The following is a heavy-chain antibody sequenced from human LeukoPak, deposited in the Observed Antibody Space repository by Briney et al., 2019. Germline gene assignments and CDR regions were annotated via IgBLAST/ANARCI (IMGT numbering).Heavy chain of an antibody. J-gene: IGHJ4*02. D-gene: IGHD6-19*01. CDR3: ARYVAPNIAVAGSDY. Sequence: PGGSLRLSCSASGFTFSTYDMNWVRQAPGKGLEWVSSITSTSSYTYYADSVKGRFTISRDNVKNSLFLQMNSLRAEDTAVYYCARYVAPNIAVAGSDYWGQGTLVTVSS. CDR2: ITSTSSYT. CDR1: GFTFSTYD. V-gene: IGHV3-21*01.